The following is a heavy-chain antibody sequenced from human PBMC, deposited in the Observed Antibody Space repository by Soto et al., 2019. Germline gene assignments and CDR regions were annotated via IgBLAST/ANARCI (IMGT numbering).Heavy chain of an antibody. CDR1: GFTFSSYG. J-gene: IGHJ6*03. CDR2: IWYDGSNK. Sequence: GGSLRLSCAASGFTFSSYGMHWVRQAPGKGLEWVAVIWYDGSNKYYADSVKGRFTISRDNSKNTLYLQMNSLRAEDTAVYYCARSAEKDYYYMDVWGKGTTVTVSS. CDR3: ARSAEKDYYYMDV. V-gene: IGHV3-33*01.